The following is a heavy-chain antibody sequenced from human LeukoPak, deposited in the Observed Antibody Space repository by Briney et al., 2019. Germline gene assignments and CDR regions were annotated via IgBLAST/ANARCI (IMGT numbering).Heavy chain of an antibody. CDR2: ITASGTAM. CDR1: GFTFSSYS. Sequence: GGSLRLSCAASGFTFSSYSMNWVRQAPGKGLEWVSHITASGTAMFYADSVKGRFTISRDNAKNSPYLQMSSLRDEDTAVYYCASSGSYRFDYWGQGTLVTVSS. CDR3: ASSGSYRFDY. V-gene: IGHV3-48*02. J-gene: IGHJ4*02. D-gene: IGHD1-26*01.